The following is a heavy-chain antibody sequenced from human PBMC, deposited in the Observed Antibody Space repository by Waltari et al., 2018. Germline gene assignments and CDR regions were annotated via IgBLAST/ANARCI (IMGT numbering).Heavy chain of an antibody. CDR3: ARGPMEDQLLGRGTFDI. D-gene: IGHD2-2*01. CDR1: GGSIIRGVYY. CDR2: IYYSGST. Sequence: QVQLQESGPGLVKASQTLSSICAVPGGSIIRGVYYWTWIRQPPGKGLEWIVNIYYSGSTHYKPSLKSRVTISVDTSKNQFSLKLSSVTAADTAVYYCARGPMEDQLLGRGTFDIWGQGTVVTVSS. J-gene: IGHJ3*02. V-gene: IGHV4-30-4*08.